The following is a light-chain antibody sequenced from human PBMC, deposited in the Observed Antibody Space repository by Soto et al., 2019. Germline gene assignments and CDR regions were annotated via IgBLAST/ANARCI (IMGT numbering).Light chain of an antibody. CDR2: DAS. CDR1: QGISSY. CDR3: QQYNSYPIT. J-gene: IGKJ5*01. V-gene: IGKV1-9*01. Sequence: DIQLTQSPSFLSASVGDRVTITCRASQGISSYLAWYQQKPGKAPKLLIFDASYLESGVPSRFSGSGSGTEFTLTISSLQPDDVATYYCQQYNSYPITFGQGTRLEIK.